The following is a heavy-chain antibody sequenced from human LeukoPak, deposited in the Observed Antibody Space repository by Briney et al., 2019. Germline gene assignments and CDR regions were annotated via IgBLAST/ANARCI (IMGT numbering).Heavy chain of an antibody. D-gene: IGHD4/OR15-4a*01. CDR2: IKQARSPS. CDR3: ARNGANSYYFDY. Sequence: GGSLRLSCAASGFTFSAYWMTWVRQAPGKGLEWVANIKQARSPSFYVPSLKRRFTISRDNAQNSLYLQVDRLRADDTAMYYCARNGANSYYFDYWGQGTLVTVSS. J-gene: IGHJ4*02. CDR1: GFTFSAYW. V-gene: IGHV3-7*01.